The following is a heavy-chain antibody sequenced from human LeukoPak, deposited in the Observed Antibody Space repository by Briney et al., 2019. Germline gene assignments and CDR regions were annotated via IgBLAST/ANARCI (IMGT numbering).Heavy chain of an antibody. J-gene: IGHJ4*02. CDR1: GGTFSSYA. CDR3: ARAATVTSKTFDY. V-gene: IGHV1-69*04. CDR2: IIPIFGIA. D-gene: IGHD4-17*01. Sequence: SVKVSCKASGGTFSSYAISWVRQAPGQGLEWMGRIIPIFGIANYAQKFQGRVTITADKSTSTAYMELSSLRFEDTAVYYCARAATVTSKTFDYWGQGTLVTVSS.